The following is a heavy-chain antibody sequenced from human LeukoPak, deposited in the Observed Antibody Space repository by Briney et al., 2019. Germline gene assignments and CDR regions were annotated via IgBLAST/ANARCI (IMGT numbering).Heavy chain of an antibody. Sequence: KASETLSLTCTVSGGSISSYYWSWIRQPPGKGLEWIGYIYYGGSTNYNPSLKSRVTISVDTSKNQFSLKLSSVTAADTAVYYCARLYSSGWHTGYYFDYWGQGTLVTVSS. D-gene: IGHD6-19*01. CDR1: GGSISSYY. CDR2: IYYGGST. CDR3: ARLYSSGWHTGYYFDY. V-gene: IGHV4-59*01. J-gene: IGHJ4*02.